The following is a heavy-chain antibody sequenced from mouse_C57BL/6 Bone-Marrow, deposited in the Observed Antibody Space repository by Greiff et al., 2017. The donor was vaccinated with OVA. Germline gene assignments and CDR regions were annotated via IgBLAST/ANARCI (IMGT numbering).Heavy chain of an antibody. CDR2: IRNKANNHAT. CDR1: GFTFSDAW. V-gene: IGHV6-6*01. J-gene: IGHJ3*01. D-gene: IGHD2-5*01. CDR3: TRSLYYSNYWFAY. Sequence: EVMLVESGGGLVQPGGSMKLSCAASGFTFSDAWMDWVRQSPEKGLEWVAEIRNKANNHATYYAESVKGRFTIARDDSKSSVYLQMNSLRAEDTGIYYCTRSLYYSNYWFAYWGQGTLVTVSA.